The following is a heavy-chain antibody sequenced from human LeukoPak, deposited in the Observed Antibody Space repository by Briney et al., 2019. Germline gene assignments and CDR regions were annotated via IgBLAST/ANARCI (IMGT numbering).Heavy chain of an antibody. CDR1: GYTFTGYY. CDR3: ARERSSSWYRNWFDP. J-gene: IGHJ5*02. Sequence: GASVKVSCKASGYTFTGYYMHWVRQAPGQGLEWMGWTNPNSGGTNYAQKFQGRVTMTRDTSISTAYMELSRLRSDDTAVYYCARERSSSWYRNWFDPWGQGTLVTVSS. CDR2: TNPNSGGT. V-gene: IGHV1-2*02. D-gene: IGHD6-13*01.